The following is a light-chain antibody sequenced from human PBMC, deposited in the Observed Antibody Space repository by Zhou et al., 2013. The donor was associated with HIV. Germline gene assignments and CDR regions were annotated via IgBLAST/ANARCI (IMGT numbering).Light chain of an antibody. Sequence: DLRMTQSPSSLSASVGDRVTITCRASQAISNYLAWYQHKPGNVPKVLIYAAANLHLGVPSRFIGNGSGTDFTLTISSLQPDDFATYYCQQYNSYSTFGQGTKLEIK. CDR3: QQYNSYST. J-gene: IGKJ2*01. CDR2: AAA. CDR1: QAISNY. V-gene: IGKV1-27*01.